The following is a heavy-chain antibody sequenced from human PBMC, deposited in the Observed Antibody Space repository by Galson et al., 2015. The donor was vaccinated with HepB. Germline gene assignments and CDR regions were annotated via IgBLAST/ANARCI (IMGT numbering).Heavy chain of an antibody. V-gene: IGHV5-51*03. J-gene: IGHJ5*02. CDR2: IYPGDSDT. D-gene: IGHD3-22*01. CDR3: ARRGYDSSGYYYDVMSGGWFDP. CDR1: GYSFTSYW. Sequence: QSGAEVKKPGESLKISCKGSGYSFTSYWIGWVRQMPGKGLEWMGIIYPGDSDTRYSPSFQGQVTISADESISTAYLQWSSLKASDTAMYYCARRGYDSSGYYYDVMSGGWFDPWGQGTQVTVSS.